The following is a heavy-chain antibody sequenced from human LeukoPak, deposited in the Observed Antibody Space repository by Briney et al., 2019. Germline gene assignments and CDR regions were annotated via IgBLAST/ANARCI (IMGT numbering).Heavy chain of an antibody. V-gene: IGHV3-64*01. Sequence: GGSLRLSCAASGFHFGTHTIHWVRQAPGKGLEYVSGISPDGAFTYYAKSVEGRFTISRDNSINTLYLQMGSLRPEDMAVYYCARENFGIWGQGTVVTVSS. CDR2: ISPDGAFT. CDR1: GFHFGTHT. CDR3: ARENFGI. J-gene: IGHJ3*02.